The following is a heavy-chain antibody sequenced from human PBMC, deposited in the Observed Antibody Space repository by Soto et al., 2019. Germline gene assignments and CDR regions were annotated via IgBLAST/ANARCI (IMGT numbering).Heavy chain of an antibody. J-gene: IGHJ6*02. CDR3: ARDSAFTDYGMDV. CDR2: VGDDGRNK. D-gene: IGHD1-26*01. V-gene: IGHV3-33*01. CDR1: GFTFRGYG. Sequence: GGSLRLSCAASGFTFRGYGMHWVRQAPGKGLEWVAVVGDDGRNKYYADSVKGRFTISRDNSKNTLYLQMNSLRAEDTAVYYCARDSAFTDYGMDVWGQGTTVTVS.